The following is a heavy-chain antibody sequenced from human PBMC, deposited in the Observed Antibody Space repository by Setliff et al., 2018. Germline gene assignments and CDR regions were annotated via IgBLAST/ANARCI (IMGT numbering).Heavy chain of an antibody. V-gene: IGHV5-51*01. D-gene: IGHD3-10*01. CDR2: IYPGGSDT. CDR3: TRAGSGIGGDFDY. CDR1: GYSFITYW. J-gene: IGHJ4*02. Sequence: GESLKISCTGSGYSFITYWIGWVRQMPGKGLEWMGIIYPGGSDTRYSPSFQGQVTISADKSITTAYLQWSSLKASDTAMYYCTRAGSGIGGDFDYWGQGTLVTVSS.